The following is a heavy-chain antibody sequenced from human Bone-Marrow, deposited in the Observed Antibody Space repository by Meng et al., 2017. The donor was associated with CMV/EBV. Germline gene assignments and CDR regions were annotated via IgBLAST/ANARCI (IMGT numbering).Heavy chain of an antibody. V-gene: IGHV3-21*01. D-gene: IGHD3-10*01. CDR3: ARGLGSGIWYYGMDV. CDR2: ISSSSSYI. Sequence: GGSLRLSCAASGFTFSSYSMNWVRQAPGKGLEWVSSISSSSSYIYYADSVEGRFTISRDNAKNSLYLQMNSLRAEDTAVYYCARGLGSGIWYYGMDVWGQGTTVTVSS. J-gene: IGHJ6*02. CDR1: GFTFSSYS.